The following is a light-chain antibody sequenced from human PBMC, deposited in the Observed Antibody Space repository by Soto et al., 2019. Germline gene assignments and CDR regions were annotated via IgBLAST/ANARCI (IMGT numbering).Light chain of an antibody. Sequence: DIVMTQSPGTLSLSPGERATLSCRASQSISSNYLAWYQQKPGQSPRLLIYGASTRAAGIPARFSGGGSGTEFTLTISSLQSEDFAVYYCQQYNNWPWTFGQGSKV. CDR3: QQYNNWPWT. CDR1: QSISSN. J-gene: IGKJ1*01. V-gene: IGKV3-15*01. CDR2: GAS.